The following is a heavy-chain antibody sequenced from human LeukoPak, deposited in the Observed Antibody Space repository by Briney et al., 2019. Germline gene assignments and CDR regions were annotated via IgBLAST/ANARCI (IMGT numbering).Heavy chain of an antibody. Sequence: GASVKVSCKASGYTFTGYYMHWVRQAPGQGLEWMGWINPNSGGTNYAQKLQGRVTMTTDTSTSTAYMELRSLRSDDTAVYYCAHSLYYYDSSGPFGYWGQGTLVTVSS. D-gene: IGHD3-22*01. CDR3: AHSLYYYDSSGPFGY. CDR2: INPNSGGT. CDR1: GYTFTGYY. V-gene: IGHV1-2*02. J-gene: IGHJ4*02.